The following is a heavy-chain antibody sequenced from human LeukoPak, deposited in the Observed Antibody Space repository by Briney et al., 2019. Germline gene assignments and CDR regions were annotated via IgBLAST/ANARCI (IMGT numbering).Heavy chain of an antibody. CDR2: ASCDGSNN. Sequence: GGSLRLSCAASGFTFSNNGMSWVRQAPGKGLEWVASASCDGSNNYYADSVKGRFTISRDNSKNTLYLQLNSLRPEDTALYYCARMAARSLFCLDVWGQGTTVAVSS. V-gene: IGHV3-30*03. D-gene: IGHD6-6*01. CDR3: ARMAARSLFCLDV. J-gene: IGHJ6*02. CDR1: GFTFSNNG.